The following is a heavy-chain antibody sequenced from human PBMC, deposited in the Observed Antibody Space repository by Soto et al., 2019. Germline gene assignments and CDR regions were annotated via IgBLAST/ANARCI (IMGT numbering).Heavy chain of an antibody. J-gene: IGHJ5*02. Sequence: SETLSLTCTVSCGSISSGVYYWSWIRQHPGKGLGWIGYIYYSGSTYYNPSLKSRVTISVDTSKNQFSLKLSSVTAADTAVYYCARVWTVDSIGNWYDPWGQGTLVSVSS. V-gene: IGHV4-31*03. D-gene: IGHD3-3*01. CDR1: CGSISSGVYY. CDR3: ARVWTVDSIGNWYDP. CDR2: IYYSGST.